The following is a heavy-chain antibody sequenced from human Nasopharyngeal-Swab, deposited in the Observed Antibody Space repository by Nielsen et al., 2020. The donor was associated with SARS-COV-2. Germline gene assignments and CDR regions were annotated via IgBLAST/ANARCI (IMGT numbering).Heavy chain of an antibody. CDR1: GYTFTSYA. Sequence: ASVKVSCKASGYTFTSYAMNWVRQAPGQGLEWMGLINTNTGNPTYAQGFTGRFVFSLDTSVSTAYLQISSLKAEDTAVYYCARDRFSYYYDSSGYFDAFDIWGQGTMVTVSS. D-gene: IGHD3-22*01. J-gene: IGHJ3*02. V-gene: IGHV7-4-1*02. CDR3: ARDRFSYYYDSSGYFDAFDI. CDR2: INTNTGNP.